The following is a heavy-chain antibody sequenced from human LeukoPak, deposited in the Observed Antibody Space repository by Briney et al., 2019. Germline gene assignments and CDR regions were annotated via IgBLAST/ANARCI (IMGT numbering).Heavy chain of an antibody. J-gene: IGHJ4*02. CDR1: GFNFSDSA. CDR2: IRSKAGNYAT. CDR3: TGGTTVTTLDY. D-gene: IGHD4-17*01. Sequence: PGGSLKLSCAASGFNFSDSAMHWVRQASGKGLEWVGRIRSKAGNYATEYTASVKGRFTISRDDSKKTAYLQMNSLKTEDTAVYYCTGGTTVTTLDYWGQGTLVTVSS. V-gene: IGHV3-73*01.